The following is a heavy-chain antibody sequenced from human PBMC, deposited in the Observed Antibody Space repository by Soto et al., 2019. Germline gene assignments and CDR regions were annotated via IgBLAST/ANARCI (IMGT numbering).Heavy chain of an antibody. CDR3: ARDGTGFCSSTSCYYHWFDP. D-gene: IGHD2-2*01. J-gene: IGHJ5*02. Sequence: EVQLVESGGGLVQPGGSLRLSCAASGFTFSSYWMSWVRQAPGKGLEWVANIKQDGSEKYYVDSVKGRFTISRDNAKNSLYLQMNSLRAEDTAVYYCARDGTGFCSSTSCYYHWFDPWGQGTLVTVSS. CDR1: GFTFSSYW. CDR2: IKQDGSEK. V-gene: IGHV3-7*01.